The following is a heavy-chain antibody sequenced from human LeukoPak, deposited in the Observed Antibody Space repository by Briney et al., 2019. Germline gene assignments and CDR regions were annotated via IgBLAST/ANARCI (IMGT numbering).Heavy chain of an antibody. J-gene: IGHJ5*02. D-gene: IGHD1-26*01. CDR2: ISGSGGTT. Sequence: GGSLRLSCAASGFTFSSYGMNWVRQAPGKGLEWVSGISGSGGTTYYADSVKGRFTISRDNSKNSLSLQVSSLRAEDTAVYYCAKEAYSGSYYSWFDPWGQGTLVTVSS. CDR1: GFTFSSYG. CDR3: AKEAYSGSYYSWFDP. V-gene: IGHV3-23*01.